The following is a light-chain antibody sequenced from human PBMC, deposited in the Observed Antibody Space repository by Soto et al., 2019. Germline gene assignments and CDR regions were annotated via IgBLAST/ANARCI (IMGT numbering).Light chain of an antibody. CDR3: QQYNSYPYS. CDR1: QTIFSW. CDR2: KAS. Sequence: IQMTQSPSTLSASVGERVSITCRASQTIFSWLAWYQQKPGKAPNLLIYKASSLESGVPSRYSGSGSGTEFTLTISGLQPDDFAAYYCQQYNSYPYSFGQGTKLEIK. V-gene: IGKV1-5*03. J-gene: IGKJ2*03.